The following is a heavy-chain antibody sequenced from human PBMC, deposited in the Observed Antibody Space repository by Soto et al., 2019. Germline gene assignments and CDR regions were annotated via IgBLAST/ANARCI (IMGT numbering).Heavy chain of an antibody. V-gene: IGHV4-30-4*01. CDR1: GGSISSGDYY. CDR2: IYYSGST. J-gene: IGHJ4*02. CDR3: ARENGVNDSSGYSTFDH. D-gene: IGHD3-22*01. Sequence: SETLSLTCTVSGGSISSGDYYWSWIRQPPGKGLEWIGYIYYSGSTYYNPSLKSRVTISVDTSKNQFSLKLSSVTAADTAVYYCARENGVNDSSGYSTFDHWGQGTLVTVSS.